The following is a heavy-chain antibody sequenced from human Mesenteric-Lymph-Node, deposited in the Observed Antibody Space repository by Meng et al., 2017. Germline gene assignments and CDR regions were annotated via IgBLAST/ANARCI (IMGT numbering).Heavy chain of an antibody. D-gene: IGHD6-19*01. CDR3: AKGDSGWYQEYNWFDP. J-gene: IGHJ5*02. CDR2: IGGSGGGT. V-gene: IGHV3-23*01. Sequence: EVQLLESGGGLVQPGWFLRLSCAASGFTFRTYGMSWVCQAPGKGLEWVSGIGGSGGGTYYGDSVKGRFTISRDNSKNTLYLQMSSLRAENTAIYYCAKGDSGWYQEYNWFDPWGQGTLVTVSS. CDR1: GFTFRTYG.